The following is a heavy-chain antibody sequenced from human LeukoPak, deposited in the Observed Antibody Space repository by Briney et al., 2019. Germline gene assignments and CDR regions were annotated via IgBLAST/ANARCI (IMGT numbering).Heavy chain of an antibody. J-gene: IGHJ6*04. CDR2: NNHSGST. V-gene: IGHV4-34*01. Sequence: SETLSLTCAVYGGSFSGYYWSWIRQPPGKGLEWIGENNHSGSTNYNPSLKSRVTISVDTSKNQFSLKLSSVTAADTAVYYCASGGGCSSTSCHPAYYYGMDVWGKGTTVTVPS. CDR3: ASGGGCSSTSCHPAYYYGMDV. D-gene: IGHD2-2*01. CDR1: GGSFSGYY.